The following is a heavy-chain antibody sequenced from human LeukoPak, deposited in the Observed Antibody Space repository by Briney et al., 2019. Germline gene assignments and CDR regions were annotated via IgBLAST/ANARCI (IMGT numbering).Heavy chain of an antibody. CDR3: TRDRVVVVATLGSVAYYYYGMDV. CDR2: IYYSGST. Sequence: SETLSLTCTVSGGSISGYYWSWIRQPPGKGLEWIGYIYYSGSTNYSPSLKSRVTISVDTSKNQFSLKLTSVTAADTAVYYCTRDRVVVVATLGSVAYYYYGMDVWGQGTTVTVSS. V-gene: IGHV4-59*01. J-gene: IGHJ6*02. D-gene: IGHD2-15*01. CDR1: GGSISGYY.